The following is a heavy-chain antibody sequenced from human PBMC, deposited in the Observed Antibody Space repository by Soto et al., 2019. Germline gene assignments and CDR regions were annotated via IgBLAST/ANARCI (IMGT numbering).Heavy chain of an antibody. CDR1: GVSLTSGTYY. CDR2: IFYSGST. J-gene: IGHJ4*02. V-gene: IGHV4-31*03. CDR3: ASTEDFFDY. Sequence: SETLSLTCSVSGVSLTSGTYYWSWIRQHPGKGLEWIGYIFYSGSTDYNPSPKSRVNISVDTSKNQFSLKLSSVTAADTAVYYCASTEDFFDYWGQGTLVTVSS.